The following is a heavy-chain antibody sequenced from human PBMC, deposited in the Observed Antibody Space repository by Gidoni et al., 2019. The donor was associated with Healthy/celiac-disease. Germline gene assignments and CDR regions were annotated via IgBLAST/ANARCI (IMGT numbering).Heavy chain of an antibody. D-gene: IGHD1-26*01. J-gene: IGHJ4*02. V-gene: IGHV3-7*01. CDR3: ARDSVGSGSTPPSGY. Sequence: DVPLVESGGGLVQPGGSLRLSCAAPGLTVSRNWIGVVRQAPGKGLEWGANRKKDGSEKYYVDSVKGRCTISRDNAKNSLYLQRNSLRAEDTAVYYCARDSVGSGSTPPSGYWGQGTLVTVSS. CDR1: GLTVSRNW. CDR2: RKKDGSEK.